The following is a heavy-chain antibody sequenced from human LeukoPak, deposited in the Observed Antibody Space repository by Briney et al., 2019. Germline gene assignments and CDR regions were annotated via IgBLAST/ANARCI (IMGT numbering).Heavy chain of an antibody. V-gene: IGHV1-8*01. CDR2: MNPNSGNT. D-gene: IGHD4-23*01. CDR1: GYSFTSYG. J-gene: IGHJ4*02. Sequence: ASVKVSCKASGYSFTSYGINWVRQATGQGLEWMGWMNPNSGNTGYAQKFQGRVTITRNTSISTAYMELNSLRAEDTAVYYCAKDLTGYGGNLDYWGQGTLVTVSS. CDR3: AKDLTGYGGNLDY.